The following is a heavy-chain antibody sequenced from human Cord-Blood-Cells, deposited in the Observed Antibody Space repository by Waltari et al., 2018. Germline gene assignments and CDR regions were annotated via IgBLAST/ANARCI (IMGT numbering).Heavy chain of an antibody. CDR2: ISGSGGST. D-gene: IGHD6-13*01. V-gene: IGHV3-23*01. CDR1: GFTFISYA. CDR3: AKQQLDAFDI. Sequence: EVQLLESGGGLVQPGESLRLSGAAPGFTFISYAMTWVRQAPGKGLEWVSAISGSGGSTYYADSVKGRFTISRDNSKNTLYLQMNSLRAEDTAVYYCAKQQLDAFDIWGQGTMVTVSS. J-gene: IGHJ3*02.